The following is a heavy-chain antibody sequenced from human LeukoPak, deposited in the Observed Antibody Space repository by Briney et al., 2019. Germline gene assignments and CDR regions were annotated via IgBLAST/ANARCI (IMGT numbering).Heavy chain of an antibody. CDR1: GFTFDDYA. D-gene: IGHD3-22*01. CDR3: AKDQADYYDSSGPKGAFDI. CDR2: SSWNSGSI. V-gene: IGHV3-9*01. Sequence: PGRSLTLTCAASGFTFDDYAMQWVRQAPGKGLEWVSGSSWNSGSIGYADSVKGRFTISRDNAKNSLYLQMNSLRAEDTALYYCAKDQADYYDSSGPKGAFDIWGQGTMVTVSS. J-gene: IGHJ3*02.